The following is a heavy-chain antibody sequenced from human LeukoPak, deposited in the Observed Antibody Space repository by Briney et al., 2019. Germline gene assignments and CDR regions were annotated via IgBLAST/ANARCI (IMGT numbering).Heavy chain of an antibody. V-gene: IGHV1-69*04. CDR1: GYSFIGYY. D-gene: IGHD6-19*01. J-gene: IGHJ5*02. Sequence: ASVKVSCKASGYSFIGYYIHWLRQAPGHGLEWMGRIIPILGIANYAQKFQGRVTITADKSTSTAYMELSSLRSEDTAVYYCARAVAHNRNWFDPWGQGTLVTVSS. CDR2: IIPILGIA. CDR3: ARAVAHNRNWFDP.